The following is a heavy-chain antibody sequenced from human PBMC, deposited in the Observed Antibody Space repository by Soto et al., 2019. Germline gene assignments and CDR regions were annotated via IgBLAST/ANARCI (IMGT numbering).Heavy chain of an antibody. V-gene: IGHV4-61*01. J-gene: IGHJ4*02. CDR3: ARGHDFWSGFSYFDY. Sequence: QVQLQESGPGLVKPSETLSLTCTVSGGSVSSGSHYWSWIRQPPGKRLEWVGYVYYSGSTNYNPSLQSRFTISVDTSKNQFSLKMNSVTAADTAVYYCARGHDFWSGFSYFDYWGQGTLVTVSS. CDR1: GGSVSSGSHY. CDR2: VYYSGST. D-gene: IGHD3-3*01.